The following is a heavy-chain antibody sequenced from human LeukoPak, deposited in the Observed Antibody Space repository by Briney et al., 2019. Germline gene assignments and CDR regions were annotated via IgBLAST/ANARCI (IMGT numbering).Heavy chain of an antibody. Sequence: GGSLRLSCAASGFTVRSYSMDWVRQAPGKGLEWVSSINSGSSYIYYADSVKGRFTISRDNSKNTLYLQMNSLRAEDTAVYYCAKATSSSWSNYYYYMDVWGKGTTVTVSS. CDR1: GFTVRSYS. V-gene: IGHV3-21*01. D-gene: IGHD6-13*01. CDR2: INSGSSYI. J-gene: IGHJ6*03. CDR3: AKATSSSWSNYYYYMDV.